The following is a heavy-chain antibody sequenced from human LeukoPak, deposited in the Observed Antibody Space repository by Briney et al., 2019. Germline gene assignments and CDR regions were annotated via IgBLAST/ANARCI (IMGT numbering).Heavy chain of an antibody. J-gene: IGHJ4*02. CDR3: AKDYDILTGYSNGYYFDY. CDR2: ISWNSGSI. D-gene: IGHD3-9*01. V-gene: IGHV3-9*01. Sequence: PGRSLRLSCAASGFTFDDYAMHWVRQAPGKGLEWVSGISWNSGSIGYADSVKGRFTISRDNAKNSLYLQMNSLRVEDTAVYYCAKDYDILTGYSNGYYFDYWGQGTLVIVSS. CDR1: GFTFDDYA.